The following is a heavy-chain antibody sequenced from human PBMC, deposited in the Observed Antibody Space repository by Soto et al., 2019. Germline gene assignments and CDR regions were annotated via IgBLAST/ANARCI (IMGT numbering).Heavy chain of an antibody. D-gene: IGHD2-21*02. CDR1: GYTFTSYA. CDR3: ARGSHVVVVTANPSPFDY. J-gene: IGHJ4*02. V-gene: IGHV1-3*01. CDR2: INAGNGNT. Sequence: ASVKVSCKASGYTFTSYAMHWVRQAPGQRLEWMGWINAGNGNTKYSQKFQGRVTITRDTSASTAYMELSSLRSEDTAVYYCARGSHVVVVTANPSPFDYWGQGTLVTVSS.